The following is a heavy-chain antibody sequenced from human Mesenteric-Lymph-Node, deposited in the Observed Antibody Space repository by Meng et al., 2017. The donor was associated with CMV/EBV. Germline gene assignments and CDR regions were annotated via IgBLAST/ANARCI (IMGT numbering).Heavy chain of an antibody. CDR3: ARGPTIWDYSYYGMDV. V-gene: IGHV3-30*04. D-gene: IGHD3-16*01. Sequence: GESLKISCSASGFIFSSYSMHWVRQAPGKGLEWVALISYDGSKKYYADSVKGRFTISRDNSKNTLYLQMNSPRAEDTAVYYCARGPTIWDYSYYGMDVWGQGTTVTVSS. J-gene: IGHJ6*02. CDR1: GFIFSSYS. CDR2: ISYDGSKK.